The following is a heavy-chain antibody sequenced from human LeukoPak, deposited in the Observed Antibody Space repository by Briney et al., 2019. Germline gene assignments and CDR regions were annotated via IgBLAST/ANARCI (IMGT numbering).Heavy chain of an antibody. Sequence: ASVKVSCKTSGYTFSNYDINWVRQAPGQGLEWMAWIKPNSGDTGYAQKFQGRVTVTRRTAISTAYMEVTSLRSEDMAVYYCVRVPDSSTYYDYWGQGTLVTVSS. CDR2: IKPNSGDT. V-gene: IGHV1-8*01. D-gene: IGHD6-13*01. J-gene: IGHJ4*02. CDR1: GYTFSNYD. CDR3: VRVPDSSTYYDY.